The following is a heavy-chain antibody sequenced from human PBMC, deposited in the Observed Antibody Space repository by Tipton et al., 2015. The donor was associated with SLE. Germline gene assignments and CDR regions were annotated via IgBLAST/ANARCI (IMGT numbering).Heavy chain of an antibody. Sequence: TLSLTCTVSGGSMSTYYWSWIRLPPGKGLEWIGYIYYSGGTSYNPSLNSRVTISVDTSRNQFSLKLNSVTAADSAVYYCARYSLTNWHLDLWGRGTLVTVSS. CDR2: IYYSGGT. CDR1: GGSMSTYY. J-gene: IGHJ2*01. D-gene: IGHD2-15*01. CDR3: ARYSLTNWHLDL. V-gene: IGHV4-59*01.